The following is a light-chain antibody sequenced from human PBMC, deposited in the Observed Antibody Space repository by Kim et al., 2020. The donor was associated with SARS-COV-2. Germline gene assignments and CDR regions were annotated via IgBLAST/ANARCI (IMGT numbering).Light chain of an antibody. CDR3: QAWDTTVV. V-gene: IGLV3-1*01. J-gene: IGLJ2*01. Sequence: SYELTQPPSVSVSPGQTASITCSGDQLGDKYVCWYQQRPGQPPVLVIYQDKNRPSGIPERFSGSNSGNTATLTISGTQAMDEADYYCQAWDTTVVFGGGT. CDR1: QLGDKY. CDR2: QDK.